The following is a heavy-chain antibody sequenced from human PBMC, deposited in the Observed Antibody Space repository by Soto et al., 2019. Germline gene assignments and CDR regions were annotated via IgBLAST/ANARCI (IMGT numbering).Heavy chain of an antibody. CDR3: ANRHNSGWYHLDY. V-gene: IGHV3-30*18. CDR1: GFTFSTYG. Sequence: GGSLRLSCAASGFTFSTYGMHWVRQAPGKGLEWVAVISYDASNKYYADSVKGRFTISRDNSKNTLYLQMSSLRVEDTAVYYCANRHNSGWYHLDYWGQGTLVTVSS. D-gene: IGHD6-19*01. J-gene: IGHJ4*02. CDR2: ISYDASNK.